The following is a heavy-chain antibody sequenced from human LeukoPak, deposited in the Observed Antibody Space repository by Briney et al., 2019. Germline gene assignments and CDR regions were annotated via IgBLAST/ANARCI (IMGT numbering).Heavy chain of an antibody. D-gene: IGHD3-16*01. J-gene: IGHJ6*03. CDR2: IISRGSSI. V-gene: IGHV3-48*01. Sequence: GGSLRLSCAASGFTFSTYSMNWVRQAPGKGLEWVSYIISRGSSIYYGDSVKGRFTISRDNAKNSLYLQMNSLRVEDTAVYYCARDLVSYYNYYMDVWGKGTTVTVSS. CDR3: ARDLVSYYNYYMDV. CDR1: GFTFSTYS.